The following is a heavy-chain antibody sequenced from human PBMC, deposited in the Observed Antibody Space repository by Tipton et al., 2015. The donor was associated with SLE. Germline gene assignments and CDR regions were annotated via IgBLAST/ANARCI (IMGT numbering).Heavy chain of an antibody. J-gene: IGHJ5*01. CDR3: ARGGSGFDS. V-gene: IGHV4-61*02. D-gene: IGHD3-16*01. CDR2: IYPSGTT. CDR1: GGSINSGNYY. Sequence: TLSLTCTVSGGSINSGNYYWNWIRQPAGKGLEWIGRIYPSGTTNYNPSLKSRVTILLDTSRTQFSLNGNSVTAADTAIYYCARGGSGFDSWGQGTLVTVSP.